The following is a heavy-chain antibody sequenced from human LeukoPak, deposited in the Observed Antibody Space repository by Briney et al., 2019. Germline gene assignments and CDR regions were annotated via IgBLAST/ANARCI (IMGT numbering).Heavy chain of an antibody. J-gene: IGHJ6*03. V-gene: IGHV4-34*01. D-gene: IGHD3-22*01. CDR3: ARRGYSLYYYYYMDV. Sequence: SETLSLTCSVYGGSFNDYDWSWVRQAPGRGLQWIGEINESGATNCDPSLKSRVTMSIDTSKSQFSLSLRSVTAADTAVYYCARRGYSLYYYYYMDVWGKGTTVTISS. CDR2: INESGAT. CDR1: GGSFNDYD.